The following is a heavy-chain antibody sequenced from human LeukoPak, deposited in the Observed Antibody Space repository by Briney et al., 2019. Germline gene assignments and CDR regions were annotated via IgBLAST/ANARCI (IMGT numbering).Heavy chain of an antibody. D-gene: IGHD1-7*01. CDR2: ISSSSGHI. CDR3: ARGGTGATRDDTFDI. V-gene: IGHV3-21*01. Sequence: GGSLRLSCAGSGFPFSSYSMNWVRQAPGKGLEWVSSISSSSGHIFYADSVKGRFTISRDNAKNSLYLQMNSLRAEDTAVYYCARGGTGATRDDTFDIWGQGAMVTVSS. CDR1: GFPFSSYS. J-gene: IGHJ3*02.